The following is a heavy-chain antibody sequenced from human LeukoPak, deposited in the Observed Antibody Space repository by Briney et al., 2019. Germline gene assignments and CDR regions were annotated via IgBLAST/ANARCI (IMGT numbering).Heavy chain of an antibody. CDR2: INPSGGST. CDR3: ARGGLPPLWFGEFHIDY. V-gene: IGHV1-46*01. Sequence: ASVKVSCKASGYTFTSYYMHWVRQAPGQGLEWMGIINPSGGSTSYAQKFQGRVTMTRDTSTSTVYMELSSLRSEDTAVYYCARGGLPPLWFGEFHIDYWGQGTLVTVSS. J-gene: IGHJ4*02. CDR1: GYTFTSYY. D-gene: IGHD3-10*01.